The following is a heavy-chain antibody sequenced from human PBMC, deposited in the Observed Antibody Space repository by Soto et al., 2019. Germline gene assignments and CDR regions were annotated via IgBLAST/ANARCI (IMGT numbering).Heavy chain of an antibody. CDR1: GFTFSSYG. CDR3: ARGALRMAYYYYYMDV. J-gene: IGHJ6*03. CDR2: IWYDGSNK. V-gene: IGHV3-33*01. D-gene: IGHD3-16*01. Sequence: QVQLVESGGGVVQPGRSLRRSCAASGFTFSSYGMHWVRQAPGKGLEWVAVIWYDGSNKYYADSVKGRFTISRDNSKNTLYLPMNSLRAEDTAVYYCARGALRMAYYYYYMDVWGKGTTVTVSS.